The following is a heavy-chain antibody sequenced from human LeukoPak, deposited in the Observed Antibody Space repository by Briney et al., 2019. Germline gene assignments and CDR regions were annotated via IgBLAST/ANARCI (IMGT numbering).Heavy chain of an antibody. V-gene: IGHV1-69*05. J-gene: IGHJ4*02. D-gene: IGHD2-2*01. CDR3: ASSLVVVPAARGPFDY. CDR2: IITIFGTA. CDR1: GGTFISYG. Sequence: SVKVSCKASGGTFISYGISWVRQAPGQGGEWMGRIITIFGTANYAQKFHGRVTITTDESTSTAYMELSSLRSEATAVYYCASSLVVVPAARGPFDYWGQGTLVTVSS.